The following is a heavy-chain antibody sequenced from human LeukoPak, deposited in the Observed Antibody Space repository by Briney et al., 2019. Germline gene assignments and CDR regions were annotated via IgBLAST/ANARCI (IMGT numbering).Heavy chain of an antibody. V-gene: IGHV3-53*04. CDR1: GFSVSANY. CDR2: IYTGGTT. Sequence: GGSLRLSCAVSGFSVSANYMTWVRQAPGKGLEWVSVIYTGGTTYYRDSVKGRFTISRHNSKNTVNLQMDSLRPEDTAVYYCASGPTYDYVRVILYWGQGTLVTVSS. D-gene: IGHD3-16*01. CDR3: ASGPTYDYVRVILY. J-gene: IGHJ4*02.